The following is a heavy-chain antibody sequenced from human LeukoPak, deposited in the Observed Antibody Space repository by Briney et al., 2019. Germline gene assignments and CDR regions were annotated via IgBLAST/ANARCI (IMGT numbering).Heavy chain of an antibody. CDR2: INNCGGNT. CDR1: GFTFSSYC. J-gene: IGHJ6*03. Sequence: GSLKLSCAASGFTFSSYCMSWVRQAPGGGLEGVPAINNCGGNTYYGDSVKGRFTISRDNSKNTLYLQMNSLRAEDTAIYYCAKNGDRGAYCSGGSCYPYYYYYMDVWGKGTTVTISS. V-gene: IGHV3-23*01. D-gene: IGHD2-15*01. CDR3: AKNGDRGAYCSGGSCYPYYYYYMDV.